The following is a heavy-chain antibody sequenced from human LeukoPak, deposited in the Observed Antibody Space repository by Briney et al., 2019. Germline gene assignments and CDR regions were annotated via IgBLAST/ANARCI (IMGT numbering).Heavy chain of an antibody. CDR1: GGSISSYY. V-gene: IGHV4-59*08. D-gene: IGHD5-24*01. CDR3: ARRWGGDGYLKL. J-gene: IGHJ2*01. Sequence: SETLSLTCTVSGGSISSYYWSWIRQPPGKGLEWIGYIYYSGSTNYNPSLKSRVTISVDTSKNQFSLKLSSVTAADTAVYYCARRWGGDGYLKLWGRGTLVIVSS. CDR2: IYYSGST.